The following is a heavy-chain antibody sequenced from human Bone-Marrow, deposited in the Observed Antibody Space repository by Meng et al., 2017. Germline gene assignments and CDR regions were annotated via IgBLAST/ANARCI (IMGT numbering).Heavy chain of an antibody. J-gene: IGHJ4*02. CDR3: APDSSGYYLTHYFDY. V-gene: IGHV3-23*01. CDR2: ISGSGGST. D-gene: IGHD3-22*01. Sequence: GESLKISCAASGFTFSSYAMSWVRQAPGKGLEWVSAISGSGGSTYYADSVKGRFTISRDNSKNTLYLQMNSLRAEDTAVYYCAPDSSGYYLTHYFDYWGQGTLVTVSS. CDR1: GFTFSSYA.